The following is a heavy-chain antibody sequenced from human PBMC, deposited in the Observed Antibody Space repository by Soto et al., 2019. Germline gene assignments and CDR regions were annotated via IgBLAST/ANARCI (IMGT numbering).Heavy chain of an antibody. CDR1: GFTLSDYY. D-gene: IGHD5-18*01. J-gene: IGHJ4*02. CDR3: ARSGTAIPIQFDY. CDR2: ISSSSSYT. Sequence: PGGSLRLSCAASGFTLSDYYMSWIRQAPGKGLEWVSYISSSSSYTNYADSVKGRFTISRDNAKNSLYLQMNSLRAEDTAVYYCARSGTAIPIQFDYWGQGTLVTVSS. V-gene: IGHV3-11*06.